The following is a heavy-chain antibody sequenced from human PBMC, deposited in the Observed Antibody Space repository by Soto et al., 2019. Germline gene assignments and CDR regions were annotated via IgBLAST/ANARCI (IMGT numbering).Heavy chain of an antibody. CDR3: ARGYCGGGGCYLRRDAFDA. J-gene: IGHJ3*01. V-gene: IGHV3-21*01. CDR1: GFTFSAYH. D-gene: IGHD2-15*01. Sequence: EVQLVESGGGLVMPGGSLRLSCAASGFTFSAYHMNWVRQAPGKGLEWVSSINPTSSHIYYADSVRGRFTISRDDSKNSVSLQMNSLRTEDAALYYCARGYCGGGGCYLRRDAFDAWGQGTMVTVSS. CDR2: INPTSSHI.